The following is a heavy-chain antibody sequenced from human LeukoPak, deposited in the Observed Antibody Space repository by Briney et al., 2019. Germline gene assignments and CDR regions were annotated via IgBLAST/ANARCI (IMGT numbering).Heavy chain of an antibody. CDR2: IDHSGST. J-gene: IGHJ4*02. D-gene: IGHD6-13*01. Sequence: SETLSLTCAVYGGSFSGYYWSWIRQPPGKGLEWIGEIDHSGSTNYNPSLKSRVTISVDTSKNQFSLKLSSVAAADTAVYYCARGEQQRLDYWGQGTLVTVSS. CDR1: GGSFSGYY. V-gene: IGHV4-34*01. CDR3: ARGEQQRLDY.